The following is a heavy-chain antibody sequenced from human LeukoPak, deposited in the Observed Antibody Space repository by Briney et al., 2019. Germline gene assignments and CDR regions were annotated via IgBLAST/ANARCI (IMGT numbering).Heavy chain of an antibody. CDR2: IYPDDSDT. CDR3: ARYWDSGTYCDY. D-gene: IGHD1-26*01. J-gene: IGHJ4*02. V-gene: IGHV5-51*01. CDR1: GYSFTKYW. Sequence: GESLKISCKGFGYSFTKYWIAWVRQMPGKGLEWMGIIYPDDSDTRYSPSFQGQVTISVDNSISTAYVQWSSLKASDTAMYYCARYWDSGTYCDYWGQGTLVTVSS.